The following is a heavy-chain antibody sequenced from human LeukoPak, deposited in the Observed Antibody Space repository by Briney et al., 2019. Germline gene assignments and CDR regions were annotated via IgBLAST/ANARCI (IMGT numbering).Heavy chain of an antibody. CDR3: AKEATYYYDSSGP. CDR2: ISGSGGST. J-gene: IGHJ4*02. Sequence: PGGSLRLSCAASGFAIRDYWMTWVRQAPGKGLEWVSAISGSGGSTYYADSVKGRFTISRDNSKNTLYLQMNSLRAEDTAVYYCAKEATYYYDSSGPWGQGTLVTVSS. D-gene: IGHD3-22*01. CDR1: GFAIRDYW. V-gene: IGHV3-23*01.